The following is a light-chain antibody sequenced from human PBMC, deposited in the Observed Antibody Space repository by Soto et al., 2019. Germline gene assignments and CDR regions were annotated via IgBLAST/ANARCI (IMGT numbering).Light chain of an antibody. CDR1: SSDVGDFNY. V-gene: IGLV2-14*03. Sequence: QSALTLPASVSGSPGRSVTISCTGSSSDVGDFNYVSWYQHLPGRAPKLIIYDVTNRPSGISYRFSASKSGRTASLTISGLQAEDEADYYCSSYSSSPTHVVFGGGTKLTVL. CDR3: SSYSSSPTHVV. J-gene: IGLJ2*01. CDR2: DVT.